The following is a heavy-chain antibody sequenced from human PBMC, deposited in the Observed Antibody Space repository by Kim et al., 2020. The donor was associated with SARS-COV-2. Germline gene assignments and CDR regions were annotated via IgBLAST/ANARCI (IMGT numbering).Heavy chain of an antibody. D-gene: IGHD2-8*01. CDR3: ARVDCTNGVCYRDSGDY. CDR1: GGSFSGYY. CDR2: INHSGST. Sequence: SETLSLTCAVYGGSFSGYYWSWIRQPPGKGLEWIGEINHSGSTNYNPSLKSRVTISVDTSKNQFSLKLSSVTAADTAVYYCARVDCTNGVCYRDSGDYWGQGTLVTVSS. V-gene: IGHV4-34*01. J-gene: IGHJ4*02.